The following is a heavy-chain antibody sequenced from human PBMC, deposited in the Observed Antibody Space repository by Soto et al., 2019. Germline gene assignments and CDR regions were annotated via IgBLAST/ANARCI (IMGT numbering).Heavy chain of an antibody. Sequence: GGSLRLSCAVSGFSFSDYAMHWVRQAPGKGLEYVSAISSNGGSTYYANSVKGRFTISRDNSKNTLYLQMGSLRAEDMAVYYCARAPSSLGYCSGGSCPRMDVWGQGTTVTVS. CDR1: GFSFSDYA. D-gene: IGHD2-15*01. V-gene: IGHV3-64*01. CDR2: ISSNGGST. J-gene: IGHJ6*02. CDR3: ARAPSSLGYCSGGSCPRMDV.